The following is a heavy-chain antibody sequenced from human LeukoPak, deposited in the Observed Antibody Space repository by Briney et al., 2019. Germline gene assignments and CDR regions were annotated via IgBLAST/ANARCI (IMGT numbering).Heavy chain of an antibody. J-gene: IGHJ4*02. Sequence: GGSLRLSCAASGFTFSSYSMNWVRQAPGKGLEWVSSISSSSSYIYYADSVKGRFTISRDNSKNTLYLQVNSLRVEDTAVYYCAKDGDSSGWFGFDYWGQGTLVSVPS. V-gene: IGHV3-21*04. D-gene: IGHD6-19*01. CDR2: ISSSSSYI. CDR3: AKDGDSSGWFGFDY. CDR1: GFTFSSYS.